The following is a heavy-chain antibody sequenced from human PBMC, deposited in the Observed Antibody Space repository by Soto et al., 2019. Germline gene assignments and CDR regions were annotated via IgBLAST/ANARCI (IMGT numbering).Heavy chain of an antibody. CDR2: IIPIFGKA. CDR3: ATAASSGWYYFDH. D-gene: IGHD6-19*01. Sequence: QVQLVQSGAEVKKPGSSVKVSCKASGGTFSTYVINWVRQAPGQGLEWMGGIIPIFGKASYAEKFQGRVTITADESTSTAYMELSSLRPADTAEYYCATAASSGWYYFDHWGQGSRVTVSS. CDR1: GGTFSTYV. V-gene: IGHV1-69*01. J-gene: IGHJ4*02.